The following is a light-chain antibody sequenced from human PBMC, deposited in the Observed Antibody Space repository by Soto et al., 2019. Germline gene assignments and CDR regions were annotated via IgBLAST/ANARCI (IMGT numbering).Light chain of an antibody. V-gene: IGKV3-15*01. CDR1: QSVSIK. CDR3: QQRSNWPIT. CDR2: AAS. Sequence: EIVMTQSPATLSLSPGERATLSCRASQSVSIKLAWYQQKPGQAPRLLIYAASNRATGVPARFSGSWSGTEFTITISSLKSEDFAVYYCQQRSNWPITFGQGTRLEIK. J-gene: IGKJ5*01.